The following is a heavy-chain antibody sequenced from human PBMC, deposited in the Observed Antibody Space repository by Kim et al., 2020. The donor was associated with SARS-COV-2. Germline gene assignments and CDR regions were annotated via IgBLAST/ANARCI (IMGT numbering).Heavy chain of an antibody. Sequence: GGSLRPSCAASGFTFSDYYMSWIRQAPGKGLEWVSYIGTDSRYTAYAESVMGRFTVSRDNAKNSLSLQMSSLRAEDTAVYYCARGGGDSYYYGMDVWGRGTTVTVSS. CDR2: IGTDSRYT. D-gene: IGHD6-6*01. V-gene: IGHV3-11*05. CDR3: ARGGGDSYYYGMDV. CDR1: GFTFSDYY. J-gene: IGHJ6*02.